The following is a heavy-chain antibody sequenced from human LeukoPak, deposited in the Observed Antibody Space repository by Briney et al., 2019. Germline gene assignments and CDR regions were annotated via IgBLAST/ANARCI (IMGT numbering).Heavy chain of an antibody. Sequence: PGGSLRVSCAASGFTFSSYAMSWVRQALGKGLEWVSAISGSGDNIYYADSVKGRFTISRDSSKKTLYLQMNILRAEDTAVYYCAKSDCSYISCYVLDYWGQGTQVTVSS. J-gene: IGHJ4*02. D-gene: IGHD2-2*01. V-gene: IGHV3-23*01. CDR2: ISGSGDNI. CDR1: GFTFSSYA. CDR3: AKSDCSYISCYVLDY.